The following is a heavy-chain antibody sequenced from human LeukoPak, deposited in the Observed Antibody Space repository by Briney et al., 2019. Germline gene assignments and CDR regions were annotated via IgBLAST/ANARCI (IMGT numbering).Heavy chain of an antibody. Sequence: SETLSLTCAVYGGSFSGYYWSWIRQPPGKGLEWIGEINHSGSTNYNPSLKSRVTISVDTSKNQFSLKLSSVTAADTAVYYCARESPLDSSGYHDAFDIWGQGTMVTVSS. J-gene: IGHJ3*02. CDR2: INHSGST. V-gene: IGHV4-34*01. CDR1: GGSFSGYY. D-gene: IGHD3-22*01. CDR3: ARESPLDSSGYHDAFDI.